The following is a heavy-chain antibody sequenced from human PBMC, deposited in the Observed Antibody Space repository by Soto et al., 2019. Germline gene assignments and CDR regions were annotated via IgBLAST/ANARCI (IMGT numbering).Heavy chain of an antibody. D-gene: IGHD2-15*01. CDR1: GFTFRNYA. CDR3: ARGDREDIAVVVGARPGEYGVDV. V-gene: IGHV3-30-3*01. J-gene: IGHJ6*02. CDR2: IAYDGSNK. Sequence: PGGSLRLSCVASGFTFRNYAMSWVRQAPGKGLECVAVIAYDGSNKFYRDYVRGRFTISRDNSQNTLYLQINSLRYEDTAVYYCARGDREDIAVVVGARPGEYGVDVWGQGTTVTVSS.